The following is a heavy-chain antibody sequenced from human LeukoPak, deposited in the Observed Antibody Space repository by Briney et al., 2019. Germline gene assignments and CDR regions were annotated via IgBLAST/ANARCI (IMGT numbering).Heavy chain of an antibody. Sequence: ASVKVSCKASGYTFTNYYLHWVRQAPGQGPEWMGIIDPGGGTTRYTQKFQDRVTMTTDKSTNTAYMELTGLRSEDTAVYYCARESGSAKRFDYWGQGALVTVSS. CDR1: GYTFTNYY. CDR2: IDPGGGTT. V-gene: IGHV1-46*01. J-gene: IGHJ4*02. D-gene: IGHD3-10*01. CDR3: ARESGSAKRFDY.